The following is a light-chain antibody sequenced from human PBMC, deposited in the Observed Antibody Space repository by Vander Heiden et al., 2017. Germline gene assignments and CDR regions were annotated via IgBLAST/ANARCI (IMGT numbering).Light chain of an antibody. Sequence: DIQMTPSPSSLSASVGDRVTITCQASHDISKFLNWYQQKSGKGTKLLIYDATHLQAGVPPRFSGSGSGTHFTLTISNLQPEDMATYYCQQFGGLPLSFGGGTKVEI. CDR3: QQFGGLPLS. V-gene: IGKV1-33*01. CDR1: HDISKF. CDR2: DAT. J-gene: IGKJ4*01.